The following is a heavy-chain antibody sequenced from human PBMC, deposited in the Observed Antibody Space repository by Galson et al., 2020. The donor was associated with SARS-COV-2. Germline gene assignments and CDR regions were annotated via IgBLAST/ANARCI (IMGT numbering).Heavy chain of an antibody. V-gene: IGHV3-30-3*01. CDR2: ISYDGSNK. CDR1: GFTFSSYA. J-gene: IGHJ6*02. D-gene: IGHD3-10*01. Sequence: GESLKISCAASGFTFSSYAMHWVRQAPGKGLEWVAVISYDGSNKYYADSVKGRFTISRDNSKNTLYLQMNSLGAEDTAVYYCARDLSVLTMFRGAAPYYYYGMDVWGQGTTVTVSS. CDR3: ARDLSVLTMFRGAAPYYYYGMDV.